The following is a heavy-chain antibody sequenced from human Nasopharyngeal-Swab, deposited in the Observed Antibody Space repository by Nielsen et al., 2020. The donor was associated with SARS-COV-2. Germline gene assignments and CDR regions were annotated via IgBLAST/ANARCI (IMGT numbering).Heavy chain of an antibody. Sequence: SETLSLTCTVSGGSISSYYWSWTRQPPGKGLEWIGYIFHSGSTNYNPSLKSRVTISVDTSKNRFSLRLSSVTAADTAVYYCARDDTAMATGFDYWGQGVLVTVSS. V-gene: IGHV4-59*01. CDR1: GGSISSYY. J-gene: IGHJ4*02. CDR2: IFHSGST. CDR3: ARDDTAMATGFDY. D-gene: IGHD5-18*01.